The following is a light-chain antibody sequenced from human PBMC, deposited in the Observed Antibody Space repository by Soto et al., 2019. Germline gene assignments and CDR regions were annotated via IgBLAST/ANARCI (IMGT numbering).Light chain of an antibody. CDR2: AAS. V-gene: IGKV1-6*01. CDR1: QGIKTD. Sequence: AIQMTQSPSSLSASVGDRVTMTCRASQGIKTDVAWYQQKPGKAPKLLIYAASSLQSGVPPRFSGSGSGTDFTLTISSLQPEDCATYYCLQDYNYPHTFGQGTKLEIK. J-gene: IGKJ2*01. CDR3: LQDYNYPHT.